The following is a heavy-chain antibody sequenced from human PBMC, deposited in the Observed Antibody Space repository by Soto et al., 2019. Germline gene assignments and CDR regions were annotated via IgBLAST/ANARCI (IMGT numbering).Heavy chain of an antibody. D-gene: IGHD6-19*01. V-gene: IGHV3-30*18. CDR2: ISYDGTDK. CDR1: GFAFSTYG. J-gene: IGHJ5*02. Sequence: QVHLVESGGGVVQPGRSLTISYVGSGFAFSTYGMHWVRQAPAKGLEWVALISYDGTDKYYADSVKGRFSISRDNSKQTLSLQMDSLRPEDTAVYYCAKDFGAWSDSWGQGTLVNVSS. CDR3: AKDFGAWSDS.